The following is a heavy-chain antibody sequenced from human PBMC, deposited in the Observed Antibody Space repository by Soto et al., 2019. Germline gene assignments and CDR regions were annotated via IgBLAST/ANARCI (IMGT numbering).Heavy chain of an antibody. J-gene: IGHJ4*02. CDR1: GGSFSGYY. Sequence: PSETLSLTCAVYGGSFSGYYWTWIRQPPGTGLEWIGEINHRGSTNYNPTLKSRVNISVDTSKNQFSLKLTSVTAADTAVYYCARDKITGLFDYWGQGTLVTVS. V-gene: IGHV4-34*01. D-gene: IGHD2-8*02. CDR2: INHRGST. CDR3: ARDKITGLFDY.